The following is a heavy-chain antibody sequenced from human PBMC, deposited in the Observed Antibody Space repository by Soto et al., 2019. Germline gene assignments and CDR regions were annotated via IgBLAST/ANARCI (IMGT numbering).Heavy chain of an antibody. CDR1: GGSISSSSYY. CDR3: ARSYGDYAGRYYYGMDV. Sequence: SETLSLASTVSGGSISSSSYYWGWIRQPPGKGLEWIGSIYYSGSTYYNPSLKSRVTISVDTSKNQFSLKLNSVTAADTAVYYCARSYGDYAGRYYYGMDVWGQGTTVTVSS. V-gene: IGHV4-39*01. D-gene: IGHD4-17*01. CDR2: IYYSGST. J-gene: IGHJ6*02.